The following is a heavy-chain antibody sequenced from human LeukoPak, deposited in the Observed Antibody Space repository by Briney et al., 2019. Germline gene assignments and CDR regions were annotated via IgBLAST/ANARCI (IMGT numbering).Heavy chain of an antibody. V-gene: IGHV3-74*01. CDR3: AKDPSGWYRYYYYYGMDV. D-gene: IGHD6-19*01. CDR1: GFTFSSYW. Sequence: PGGSLRLSCAASGFTFSSYWMHWVRQVPGKGLVWVSRINSDGSSTSYADSVKGRFTISRDNSKNTLYLQMNSLRAEDTAVYYCAKDPSGWYRYYYYYGMDVWGQGTTVTVSS. CDR2: INSDGSST. J-gene: IGHJ6*02.